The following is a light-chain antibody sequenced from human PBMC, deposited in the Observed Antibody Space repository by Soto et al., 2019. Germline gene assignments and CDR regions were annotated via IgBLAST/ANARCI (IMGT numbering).Light chain of an antibody. Sequence: QFSLTQPASVSGSPGQSITISCTGTSSDVGGYNYVSWYQHHPGETPKLLLFEVTKRPSGVSNRFSGSKSGNTASLTISGLQPEDEADYFCSSYTTSSTYVFGSGTKLTVL. V-gene: IGLV2-14*01. CDR2: EVT. J-gene: IGLJ1*01. CDR3: SSYTTSSTYV. CDR1: SSDVGGYNY.